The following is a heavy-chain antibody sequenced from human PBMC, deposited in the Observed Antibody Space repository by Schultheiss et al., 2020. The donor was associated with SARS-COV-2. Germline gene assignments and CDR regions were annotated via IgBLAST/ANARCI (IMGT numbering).Heavy chain of an antibody. J-gene: IGHJ4*02. CDR2: IYHSGST. D-gene: IGHD1-26*01. CDR3: AIQPNGGSLPFDY. CDR1: GYSISSGYY. Sequence: SETLSLTCAVSGYSISSGYYWGWIRQPPGKGLEWIGSIYHSGSTYYNPSLKSRVIISVDTSKNQFSLKLSSVTAADSAVYYCAIQPNGGSLPFDYWGQGTLVTVSS. V-gene: IGHV4-38-2*01.